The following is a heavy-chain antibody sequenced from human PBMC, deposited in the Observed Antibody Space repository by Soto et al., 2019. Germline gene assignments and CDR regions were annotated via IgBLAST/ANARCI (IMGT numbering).Heavy chain of an antibody. D-gene: IGHD3-16*01. CDR1: GYTFTSYG. CDR2: ISAYNGNT. Sequence: ASVKVSCTASGYTFTSYGISWVRQAPGQGLEWMGWISAYNGNTNYAQKLQGRVTMTTDTSTSTAYMELRSLRSDDTAVYYCAMVDNYVTPTPQDVWGQGTTVTVSS. J-gene: IGHJ6*02. CDR3: AMVDNYVTPTPQDV. V-gene: IGHV1-18*01.